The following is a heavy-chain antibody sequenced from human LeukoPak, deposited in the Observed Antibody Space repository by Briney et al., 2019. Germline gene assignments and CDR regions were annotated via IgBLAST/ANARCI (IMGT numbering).Heavy chain of an antibody. CDR2: ISYDGSNK. CDR1: GFTFSSYA. D-gene: IGHD4-17*01. CDR3: ARDTVTTIYYGMDV. Sequence: GGSLRLSCAASGFTFSSYAMHWVRQAPGKGLEWVAVISYDGSNKYYADSVKGRFTISRDNSKNTLYLQMNSLRAEDTAVYYCARDTVTTIYYGMDVWGQGTTVTVSS. V-gene: IGHV3-30-3*01. J-gene: IGHJ6*02.